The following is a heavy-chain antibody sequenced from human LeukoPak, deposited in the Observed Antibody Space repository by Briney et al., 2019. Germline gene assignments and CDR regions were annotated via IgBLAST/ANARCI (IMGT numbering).Heavy chain of an antibody. CDR1: GFTFSGSW. CDR3: ARHRGII. V-gene: IGHV3-7*01. J-gene: IGHJ4*02. CDR2: IGEDGTAK. D-gene: IGHD3-16*01. Sequence: GGSLRLSCTASGFTFSGSWMTWVRQTPGKGLEWVANIGEDGTAKNYVDSVKGRFTISRDNAKNSLFLQMSYLRDEDTAIYYCARHRGIIWGQGTLVTVSS.